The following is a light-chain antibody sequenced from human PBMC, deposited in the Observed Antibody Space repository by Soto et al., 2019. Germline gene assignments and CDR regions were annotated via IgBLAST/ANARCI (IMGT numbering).Light chain of an antibody. V-gene: IGKV1-33*01. CDR1: QDITNY. Sequence: DIQMTQSPSSLTASVRDSVTITCQASQDITNYLNWYQHKPGKAPKLLIYDASNLEPGVPSRFSGRGSGRDFTFTISSLQPEDTATYYCQQYEDIPPTFGQGTRLDIK. CDR3: QQYEDIPPT. CDR2: DAS. J-gene: IGKJ5*01.